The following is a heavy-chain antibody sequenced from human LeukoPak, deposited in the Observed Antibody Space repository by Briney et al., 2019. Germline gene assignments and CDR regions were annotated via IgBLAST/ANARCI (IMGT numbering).Heavy chain of an antibody. CDR1: GYTFTDSF. D-gene: IGHD4-17*01. CDR2: IKSNSGGT. CDR3: ARGKVDGDDFDY. V-gene: IGHV1-2*02. J-gene: IGHJ4*02. Sequence: ASVKVSCKASGYTFTDSFMHWVRQAPGQGLEWMGWIKSNSGGTTYAQEFQGRVTMTRDTSISTAYIDLSRLRFDDTAVYYCARGKVDGDDFDYWGQGTLVTVSS.